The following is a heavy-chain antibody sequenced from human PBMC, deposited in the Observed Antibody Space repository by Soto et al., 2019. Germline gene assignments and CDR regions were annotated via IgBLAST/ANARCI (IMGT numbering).Heavy chain of an antibody. CDR2: INDYNGNT. CDR3: ARDLTSVGPFDS. Sequence: QVQLVQSGAAVKKPGASVQGSCKASGYTFTSYGISWVRQAPGQGLEWMGWINDYNGNTYYAQKLQGRVTMTTDTSTSTAYMELRSLRSDDTAVYYGARDLTSVGPFDSWGQGTMVTVSS. D-gene: IGHD7-27*01. J-gene: IGHJ3*02. V-gene: IGHV1-18*01. CDR1: GYTFTSYG.